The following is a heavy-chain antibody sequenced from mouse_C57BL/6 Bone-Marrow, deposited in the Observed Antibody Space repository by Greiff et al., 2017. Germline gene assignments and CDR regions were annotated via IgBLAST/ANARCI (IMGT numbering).Heavy chain of an antibody. CDR2: IDPENGDT. D-gene: IGHD2-3*01. V-gene: IGHV14-4*01. CDR1: GFNIKDDY. Sequence: VQLKESGAELVRPGASVKLSCTASGFNIKDDYMHWVKQRPEQGLEWIGWIDPENGDTEYASKFQGKATITADTSSNTAYLQLSSLTSEDTAVYYCTTRDGYYEDYWGQGTTRTVSS. J-gene: IGHJ2*01. CDR3: TTRDGYYEDY.